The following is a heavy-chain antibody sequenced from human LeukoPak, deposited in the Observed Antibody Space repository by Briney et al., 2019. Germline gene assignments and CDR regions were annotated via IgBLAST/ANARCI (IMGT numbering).Heavy chain of an antibody. CDR1: GYTFTKYY. CDR3: ARGRGIAAPGPRSLFDY. V-gene: IGHV1-46*01. CDR2: IDPSGGST. J-gene: IGHJ4*02. Sequence: ASVKVSCKASGYTFTKYYMHWVRQAPGQGLEWMGIIDPSGGSTSYAQTFQGRVTMTRDTSTSTFYMELSSLRSEDTAVYYCARGRGIAAPGPRSLFDYWGQGTLVTVSS. D-gene: IGHD6-13*01.